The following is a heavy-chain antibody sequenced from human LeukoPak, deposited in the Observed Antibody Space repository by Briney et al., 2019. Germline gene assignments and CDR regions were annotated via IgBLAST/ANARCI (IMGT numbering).Heavy chain of an antibody. CDR2: MNPNSGNT. CDR1: GYTFTSYD. D-gene: IGHD3-22*01. CDR3: ARDLYYDSSGYYGGYFDY. Sequence: ASVKVSCKASGYTFTSYDINWVRQATGQGLEWMGWMNPNSGNTGYAQKFQGRVTMTRNTSISTAYMELSSLRSEDTAVYYCARDLYYDSSGYYGGYFDYWGQGTLVTVSS. V-gene: IGHV1-8*01. J-gene: IGHJ4*02.